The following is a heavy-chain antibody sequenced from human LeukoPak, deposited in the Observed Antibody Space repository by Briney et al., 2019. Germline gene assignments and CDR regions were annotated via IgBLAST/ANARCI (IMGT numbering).Heavy chain of an antibody. CDR1: GFTFGSYA. J-gene: IGHJ4*02. Sequence: GGSLRLSCAASGFTFGSYAMHWVRQAPGKGLEWVSSITSGSNYMYYADSVKGRFTISRDNAKNSLYLQMNSLRAEDTAVYYCARDFLEWLPYSXXQGXLVTVSS. CDR3: ARDFLEWLPYS. CDR2: ITSGSNYM. V-gene: IGHV3-21*01. D-gene: IGHD3-3*01.